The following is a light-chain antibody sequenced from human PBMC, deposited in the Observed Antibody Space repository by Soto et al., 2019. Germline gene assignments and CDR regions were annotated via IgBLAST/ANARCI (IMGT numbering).Light chain of an antibody. CDR2: DTS. CDR3: QQYGTSEII. CDR1: XXXSNSY. V-gene: IGKV3-20*01. Sequence: EFVLTQSPGTLSXXXXXXAXXXXRXXXXXSNSYVAWYQQKSGQAPRLXIXDTSSXXTGIPDRFSGSGSGTDFTLTISRLEPEDFAVFYCQQYGTSEIIFGQGTRLEIK. J-gene: IGKJ5*01.